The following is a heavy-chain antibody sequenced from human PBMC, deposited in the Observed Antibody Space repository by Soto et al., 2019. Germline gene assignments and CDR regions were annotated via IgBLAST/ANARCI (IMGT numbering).Heavy chain of an antibody. CDR3: ARGNECGGNSDAYDI. D-gene: IGHD2-21*01. CDR2: ILPIFGTA. CDR1: GGSFSTSS. V-gene: IGHV1-69*06. Sequence: QVLLVQSGAEMKKPGSSVRVSCKASGGSFSTSSINWVRHAPGHRPEWMANILPIFGTADYAQKFQGRQTITADTSPNAAYTELRSLFSEDTAIYYCARGNECGGNSDAYDIWGQGTVVTVSS. J-gene: IGHJ3*02.